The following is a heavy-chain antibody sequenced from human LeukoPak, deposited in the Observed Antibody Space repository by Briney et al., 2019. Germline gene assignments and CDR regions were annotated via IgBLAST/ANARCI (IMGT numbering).Heavy chain of an antibody. Sequence: GGSLRLSCAASGFTFSGYSMNWVRQAPGKGLEWLSYIGSNIGTIHYADSVKGRFTISRDNAKNSLYLQMNSLRAEDTAVYYCAGDIAAAGSIDYWGQGTLVTVSS. CDR2: IGSNIGTI. CDR3: AGDIAAAGSIDY. V-gene: IGHV3-48*04. J-gene: IGHJ4*02. CDR1: GFTFSGYS. D-gene: IGHD6-13*01.